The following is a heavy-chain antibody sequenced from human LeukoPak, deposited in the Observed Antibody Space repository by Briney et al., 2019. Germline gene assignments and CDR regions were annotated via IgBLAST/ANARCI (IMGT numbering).Heavy chain of an antibody. J-gene: IGHJ4*02. D-gene: IGHD3-3*01. CDR3: AGENDDFWSDYRDDYFDY. Sequence: SQTLSLTCTVSGGSISSGSNYWSWIRQPAGKGLEWIGRIYSSGSTNYNPSLKSRVTISVDTSKNQFSLKLSSVTAADTAVYYSAGENDDFWSDYRDDYFDYWGQGTLVTVSS. CDR1: GGSISSGSNY. V-gene: IGHV4-61*02. CDR2: IYSSGST.